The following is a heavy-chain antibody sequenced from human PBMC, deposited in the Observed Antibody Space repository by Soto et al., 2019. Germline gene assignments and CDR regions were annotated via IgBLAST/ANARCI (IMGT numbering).Heavy chain of an antibody. Sequence: SETLSLTCTVSGGSISSYYWSWIRQPPGKGLEWIGYIYYSGSTNNNPSLKSRVTISVATSKNRFSLRLRSVTAADTAVYYCARSVSSGGYYDFWSGYYPGAFDYWGQGTLVTVSS. V-gene: IGHV4-59*08. CDR3: ARSVSSGGYYDFWSGYYPGAFDY. CDR2: IYYSGST. CDR1: GGSISSYY. D-gene: IGHD3-3*01. J-gene: IGHJ4*02.